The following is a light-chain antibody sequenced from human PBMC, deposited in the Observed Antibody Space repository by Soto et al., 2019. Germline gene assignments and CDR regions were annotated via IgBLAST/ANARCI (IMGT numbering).Light chain of an antibody. CDR2: GVS. V-gene: IGLV2-14*01. J-gene: IGLJ2*01. Sequence: QSALTQPASVSGSPGQSITISCTGTSSDIGGYNYVSWYQRHPGKAPKLMIYGVSNRPSGVSNRFSGSKSGNTASLTISGLQAEDDADYYCSSYTKSNSRVFGGGTKLTVL. CDR3: SSYTKSNSRV. CDR1: SSDIGGYNY.